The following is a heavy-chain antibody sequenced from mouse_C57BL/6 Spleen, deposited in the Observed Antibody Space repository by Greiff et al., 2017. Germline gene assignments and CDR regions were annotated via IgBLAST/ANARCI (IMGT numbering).Heavy chain of an antibody. Sequence: EVMLVESGGGLVKPGGSLKLSCAASGFTFSSYAMSWVRQTPEKRLEWVATISDGGSYTYYPDNVKGRFTISRDNAKNNLYLQMSHLTSEDTAMYYCARDPLDYWGQGTTLTVSA. CDR3: ARDPLDY. V-gene: IGHV5-4*01. CDR2: ISDGGSYT. J-gene: IGHJ2*01. CDR1: GFTFSSYA.